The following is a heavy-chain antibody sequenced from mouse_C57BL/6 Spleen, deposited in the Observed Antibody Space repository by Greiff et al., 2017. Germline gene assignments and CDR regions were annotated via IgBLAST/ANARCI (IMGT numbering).Heavy chain of an antibody. D-gene: IGHD2-3*01. J-gene: IGHJ3*01. CDR3: ARSLDGYPFAY. Sequence: EVMLVESGGGLVKPGGSLKLSCAASGFTFSSYAMSWVRQTPEKRLEWVATISDGGSYTYYPDNVKGRFTISRDNAKNNLYLQMSHLKSEDTAMYYCARSLDGYPFAYWGQGTLVTVSA. CDR2: ISDGGSYT. V-gene: IGHV5-4*03. CDR1: GFTFSSYA.